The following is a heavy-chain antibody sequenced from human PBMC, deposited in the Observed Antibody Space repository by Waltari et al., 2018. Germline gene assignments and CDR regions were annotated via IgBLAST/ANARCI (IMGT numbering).Heavy chain of an antibody. V-gene: IGHV4-61*02. D-gene: IGHD3-22*01. CDR3: ARDYYDSSGYLGY. J-gene: IGHJ4*02. CDR2: IYTRGST. CDR1: GGSISSGSYY. Sequence: QVQLQESGPGLVKPSQTLSLTCTVSGGSISSGSYYWSWIRQPAGKGLEWIGRIYTRGSTNDNPSRKSRVTISVDTSKNQFSLKLSSVTAADTAVYYCARDYYDSSGYLGYWGQGTLVTVSS.